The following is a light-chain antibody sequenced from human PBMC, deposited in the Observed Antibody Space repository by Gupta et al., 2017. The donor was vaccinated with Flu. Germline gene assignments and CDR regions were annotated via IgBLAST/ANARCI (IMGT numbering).Light chain of an antibody. CDR3: MQALQTPPGLT. Sequence: DLVVTQPPLSLPVTPGEPASISCRSSQSLLHSNGYNYLDWYLQKPGHSPQLLIYLGSTRASGVPDRFSVSGSGTDFTLKISRVEAEDVGVYYCMQALQTPPGLTFGGGTKVEIK. V-gene: IGKV2-28*01. CDR2: LGS. CDR1: QSLLHSNGYNY. J-gene: IGKJ4*01.